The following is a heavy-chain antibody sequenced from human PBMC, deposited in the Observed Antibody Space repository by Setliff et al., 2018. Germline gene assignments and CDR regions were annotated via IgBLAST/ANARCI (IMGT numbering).Heavy chain of an antibody. V-gene: IGHV1-46*03. Sequence: ASVKVSCKASGYTLSKYYMHWVWQAPGQGLEWMGIINPSGGLTKYAQKFQGRVTMTSDTSTNTVYLEVSSLRSEDTAVYFCARDRFYNSWSGTSITAPHDASDIWGQGTMVT. CDR1: GYTLSKYY. CDR2: INPSGGLT. D-gene: IGHD3-3*01. CDR3: ARDRFYNSWSGTSITAPHDASDI. J-gene: IGHJ3*02.